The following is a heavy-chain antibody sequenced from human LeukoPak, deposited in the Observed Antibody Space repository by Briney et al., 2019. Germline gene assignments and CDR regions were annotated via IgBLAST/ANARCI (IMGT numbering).Heavy chain of an antibody. J-gene: IGHJ4*02. V-gene: IGHV4-34*01. CDR1: GASFSGYY. D-gene: IGHD6-6*01. CDR3: ARHGEDSSSSNYFDY. Sequence: SETLSLTCAVYGASFSGYYWSWIRQPPGKGLEWIGEINHSGSTNYNPSLKSRVTISVDTSKNQFSLKLSSVTAADTAVYYCARHGEDSSSSNYFDYWGQGTLVTVSS. CDR2: INHSGST.